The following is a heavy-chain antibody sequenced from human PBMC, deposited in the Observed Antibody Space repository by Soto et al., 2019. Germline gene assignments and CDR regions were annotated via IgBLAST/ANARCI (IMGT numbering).Heavy chain of an antibody. CDR1: GFTFSSYG. CDR2: ISYDGSNK. D-gene: IGHD6-19*01. V-gene: IGHV3-30*18. CDR3: AKDERGAVACTPLHFDY. Sequence: QVQLVESGGGVVQPGRSLRLSCAASGFTFSSYGMHWVRQAPGKGLEWVAVISYDGSNKYYADSVKGRFTISRDNSKNTLYLQMNSLRAEDTAVYYCAKDERGAVACTPLHFDYWGQGTLVTVSS. J-gene: IGHJ4*02.